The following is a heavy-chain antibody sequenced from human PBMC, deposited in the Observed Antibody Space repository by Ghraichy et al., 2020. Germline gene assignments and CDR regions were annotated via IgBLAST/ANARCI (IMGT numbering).Heavy chain of an antibody. V-gene: IGHV3-21*01. CDR2: ISSSSSYI. CDR1: GFTFSSYS. J-gene: IGHJ4*02. CDR3: ARVGEYSSSMNGGFDY. D-gene: IGHD6-6*01. Sequence: GESLNISCAASGFTFSSYSMNWVRQAPGKGLEWVSSISSSSSYIYYADSVKGRFTISRDNAKNSLYLQMNSLRAEDTAVYYCARVGEYSSSMNGGFDYWGQGTLVTVSS.